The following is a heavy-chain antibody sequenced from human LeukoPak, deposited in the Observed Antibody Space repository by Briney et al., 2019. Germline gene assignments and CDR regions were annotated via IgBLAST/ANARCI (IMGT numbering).Heavy chain of an antibody. CDR2: IYHSGST. CDR1: GYSISSGYY. V-gene: IGHV4-38-2*02. J-gene: IGHJ4*02. D-gene: IGHD1-26*01. Sequence: KTSETLSLTCTVSGYSISSGYYWGWIRQPPGKGLEWIGSIYHSGSTYYNPSLKSRVTISVDTSKNQFSLKLSSVTAADTAVYYCARDPGSYSFDYWGQGTLVTVSS. CDR3: ARDPGSYSFDY.